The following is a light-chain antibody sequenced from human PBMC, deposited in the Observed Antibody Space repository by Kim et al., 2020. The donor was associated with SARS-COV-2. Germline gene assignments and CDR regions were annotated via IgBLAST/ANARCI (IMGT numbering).Light chain of an antibody. CDR3: LLSSVGVRV. Sequence: PGGTVILSCESNTGTVTSGHYPYWFKQRPGQAPRTLIYDTNRKHSWTPARFSGSLLGGKAALTLSGAQPDDEADYYCLLSSVGVRVFGGGTQLIV. J-gene: IGLJ3*02. CDR1: TGTVTSGHY. V-gene: IGLV7-46*01. CDR2: DTN.